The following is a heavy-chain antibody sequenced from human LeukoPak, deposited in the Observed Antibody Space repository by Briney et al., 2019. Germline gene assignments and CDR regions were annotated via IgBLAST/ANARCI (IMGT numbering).Heavy chain of an antibody. V-gene: IGHV1-18*01. D-gene: IGHD7-27*01. Sequence: ASVKVSCKASGYTFTSHGLSWARQAPGQGLEWMGWISIYSGNTNYAQKFQDRISMTADTSTSTAYMELRSLKSDDTAVYYCARDPGGTWGFDYWGQGALVTVSS. CDR3: ARDPGGTWGFDY. J-gene: IGHJ4*02. CDR2: ISIYSGNT. CDR1: GYTFTSHG.